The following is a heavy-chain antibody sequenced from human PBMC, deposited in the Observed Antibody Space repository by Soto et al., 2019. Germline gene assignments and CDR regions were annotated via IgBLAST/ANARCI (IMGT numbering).Heavy chain of an antibody. CDR1: GGSISSSSYY. Sequence: SETLSLTCTVSGGSISSSSYYWGWIRQPPGKGLEWIGSIYYSGSTYYNPSLKSRVTISVDTSKNQFSLKLSSVTAADTAVYYCAGRTHYYDSSGYWALGMDVWGQGTTVTVSS. CDR2: IYYSGST. D-gene: IGHD3-22*01. V-gene: IGHV4-39*01. J-gene: IGHJ6*02. CDR3: AGRTHYYDSSGYWALGMDV.